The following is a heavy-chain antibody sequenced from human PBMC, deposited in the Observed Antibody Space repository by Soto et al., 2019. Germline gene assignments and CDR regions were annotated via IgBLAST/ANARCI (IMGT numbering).Heavy chain of an antibody. CDR3: ASLYSGYDLYYGMDV. CDR1: GGTFSSYA. J-gene: IGHJ6*02. Sequence: QVQLVQSGAGVKKPWSSVKVSCKASGGTFSSYAISWVRQAPGQGLEWMGGIIPIFGTANYAQKFQGRVTITADESTSTAYMELRSLRSEDTAVYYWASLYSGYDLYYGMDVWGQGTTVTVSS. D-gene: IGHD5-12*01. CDR2: IIPIFGTA. V-gene: IGHV1-69*01.